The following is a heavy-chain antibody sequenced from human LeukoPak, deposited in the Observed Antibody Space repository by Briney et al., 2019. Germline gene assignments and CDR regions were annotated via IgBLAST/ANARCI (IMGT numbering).Heavy chain of an antibody. CDR3: ASGYDPYFDY. Sequence: SETLSLTCTVSGGSISSGGYYWSWIRQHPGKGLEWIGYIYYSGSTYYNPSLKSRFTISVDTSKNQFSLKLSSVTAADTAVYYCASGYDPYFDYWGQGTLVTVSS. V-gene: IGHV4-31*03. CDR2: IYYSGST. D-gene: IGHD5-12*01. CDR1: GGSISSGGYY. J-gene: IGHJ4*02.